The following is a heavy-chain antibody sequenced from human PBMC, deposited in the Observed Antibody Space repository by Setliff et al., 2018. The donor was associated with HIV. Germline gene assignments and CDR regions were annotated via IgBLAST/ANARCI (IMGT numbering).Heavy chain of an antibody. D-gene: IGHD1-26*01. CDR1: GGSISRGDYS. J-gene: IGHJ5*02. Sequence: SETLSLTCTVSGGSISRGDYSWNWIRQPAGKGLEWIGHIYTSGSTSGSTNYNPSLKSRVTISGDTSKNQFSLKLSSVTAADTAVYYCARELRGGYSGSYIPSRWFDPWGQGTLVTVSS. V-gene: IGHV4-61*09. CDR2: IYTSGSTSGST. CDR3: ARELRGGYSGSYIPSRWFDP.